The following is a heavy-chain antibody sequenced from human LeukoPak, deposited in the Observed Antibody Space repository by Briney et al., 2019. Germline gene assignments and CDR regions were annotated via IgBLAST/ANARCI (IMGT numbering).Heavy chain of an antibody. V-gene: IGHV3-23*01. CDR2: ISGSGSRT. J-gene: IGHJ4*02. CDR3: ARVSGYTYGFFDY. Sequence: PGGSLRLSCAASEFTFNSYAMSWVRQAPGKGLEWVSSISGSGSRTYYADSVKGRFTISRDNSRNTLYLQMNNLRAEDTAVYYCARVSGYTYGFFDYWGQGALVTVSS. CDR1: EFTFNSYA. D-gene: IGHD5-18*01.